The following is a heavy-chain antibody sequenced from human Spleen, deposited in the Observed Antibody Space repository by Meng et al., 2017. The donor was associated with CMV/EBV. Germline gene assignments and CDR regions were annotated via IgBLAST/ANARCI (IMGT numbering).Heavy chain of an antibody. Sequence: GESLKISCAASGFTFSSYSMNWVRQAPGKGLEWVSGINWNGGSTGYADSVKGRFTISRDNAKNSLYLQMNSLRAEDTALYYCARELTGTTGGCWFDPWGQGTLVTVSS. CDR1: GFTFSSYS. CDR3: ARELTGTTGGCWFDP. V-gene: IGHV3-20*04. D-gene: IGHD1-7*01. J-gene: IGHJ5*02. CDR2: INWNGGST.